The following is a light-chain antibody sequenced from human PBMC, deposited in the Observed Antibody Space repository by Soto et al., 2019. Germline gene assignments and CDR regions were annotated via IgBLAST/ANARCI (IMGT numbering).Light chain of an antibody. J-gene: IGKJ3*01. Sequence: EIVLTQSPATLSLSPGERATLSCRASQSSGSYLAWYQHKPGQAPRLLIYDASNRATGVPARFSGSGSGTDFTLTISSLEPEDFGVYYCQKRSDWRFTFGPGTKVDIK. V-gene: IGKV3-11*01. CDR2: DAS. CDR3: QKRSDWRFT. CDR1: QSSGSY.